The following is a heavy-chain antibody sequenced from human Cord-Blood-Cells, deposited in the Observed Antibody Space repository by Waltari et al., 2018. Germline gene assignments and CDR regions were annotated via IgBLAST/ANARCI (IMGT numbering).Heavy chain of an antibody. J-gene: IGHJ4*02. V-gene: IGHV4-39*01. CDR1: GGSISSSSYY. Sequence: QLQLQESGPGLVKPSETLSLTCTVSGGSISSSSYYWGWLRQPPGKGLEWIGSIYYSGSASYHPSRKSRVTISVDTSKNQFSLKLSSVTAADTAVYYCARHDFRGSSSVDYWGQGTLVTVSS. D-gene: IGHD6-6*01. CDR2: IYYSGSA. CDR3: ARHDFRGSSSVDY.